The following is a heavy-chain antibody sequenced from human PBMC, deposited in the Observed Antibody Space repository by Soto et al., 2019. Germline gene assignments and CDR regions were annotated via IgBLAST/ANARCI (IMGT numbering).Heavy chain of an antibody. CDR1: GGTFSSYA. CDR3: AREHCSGGSCYPGGYYYYGMDV. Sequence: QVQLVQSGAEVKKPGSSVKVSCKASGGTFSSYAISWVRQAPGQGLEWMGGIIPIFGTANYAQKFQGRVTITADKSTSTAYMELRSLRSEDTAVYYCAREHCSGGSCYPGGYYYYGMDVWGQGTTVTVSS. J-gene: IGHJ6*02. CDR2: IIPIFGTA. D-gene: IGHD2-15*01. V-gene: IGHV1-69*06.